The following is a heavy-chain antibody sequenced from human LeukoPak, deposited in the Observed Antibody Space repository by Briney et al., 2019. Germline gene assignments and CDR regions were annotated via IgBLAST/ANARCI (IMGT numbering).Heavy chain of an antibody. Sequence: GGSLRLSCAASGFIFSSYTMSWVRQAPGQGPEWVSSINVASSDIHYADSVKGRFTISRDNAQNTLNLQMNSLRAEATAVYYCAREGVGYGYFGYMDVWGKGTTVTVS. J-gene: IGHJ6*03. CDR1: GFIFSSYT. D-gene: IGHD5-18*01. CDR2: INVASSDI. CDR3: AREGVGYGYFGYMDV. V-gene: IGHV3-21*01.